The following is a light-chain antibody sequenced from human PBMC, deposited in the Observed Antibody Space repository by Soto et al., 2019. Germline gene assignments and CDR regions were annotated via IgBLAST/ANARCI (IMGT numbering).Light chain of an antibody. Sequence: DLQMTQSPFSLSASVGDRVTITCRASQAIRNLGWFQQKPGEAPKRLIYATSNLESGVPSRFSGSGSGTEFTLTISSLQPEDFATYFCLQHTTYPYSFGQGTKVDIK. CDR1: QAIRN. CDR2: ATS. J-gene: IGKJ2*01. CDR3: LQHTTYPYS. V-gene: IGKV1-17*01.